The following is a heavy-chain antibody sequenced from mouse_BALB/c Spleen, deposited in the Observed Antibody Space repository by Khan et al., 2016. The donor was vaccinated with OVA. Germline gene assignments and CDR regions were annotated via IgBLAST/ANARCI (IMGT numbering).Heavy chain of an antibody. Sequence: VQLKESGPGLVKPSQSLSLTCPVTGYAITSDYAWNWIRQFPGNKLEWMGYISSTGSTSYNPSLKSRISITRDTSKNQFFLQLKSVTTEDTVTYYCARSLYYSYGYALDCWGRGTSVTVSS. CDR2: ISSTGST. J-gene: IGHJ4*01. CDR1: GYAITSDYA. V-gene: IGHV3-2*02. D-gene: IGHD2-14*01. CDR3: ARSLYYSYGYALDC.